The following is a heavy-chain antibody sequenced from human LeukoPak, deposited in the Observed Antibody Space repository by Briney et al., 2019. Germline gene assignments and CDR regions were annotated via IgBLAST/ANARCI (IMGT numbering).Heavy chain of an antibody. V-gene: IGHV4-34*01. CDR2: INHSGST. Sequence: SETLSLTCAVYGGSFSGYYWGWIRQPPGKGLEWIGEINHSGSTNYNPSLKSRVTISVDTSKNQFSLKLSSVTAADTAVYYCARGPRITMIDWGQGTLVTVSS. CDR1: GGSFSGYY. J-gene: IGHJ4*02. CDR3: ARGPRITMID. D-gene: IGHD3-22*01.